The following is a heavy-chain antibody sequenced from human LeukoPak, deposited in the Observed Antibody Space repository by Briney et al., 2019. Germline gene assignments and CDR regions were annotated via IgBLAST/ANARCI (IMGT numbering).Heavy chain of an antibody. CDR3: AKDDYYDSSGYYYAFDY. CDR1: GFTFNSYA. D-gene: IGHD3-22*01. J-gene: IGHJ4*02. V-gene: IGHV3-23*01. CDR2: ISGSGGST. Sequence: GGSLRLSCAASGFTFNSYAMTWVRQAPGKGLEWVSAISGSGGSTYYADSVKGRFTISRDNSKNTLYLQMNSLRAEDTAVYYCAKDDYYDSSGYYYAFDYWGQGTLVTVSS.